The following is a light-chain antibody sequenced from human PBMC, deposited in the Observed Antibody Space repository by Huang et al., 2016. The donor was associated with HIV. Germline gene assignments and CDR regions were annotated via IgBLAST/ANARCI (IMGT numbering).Light chain of an antibody. CDR3: QQYNTWPRT. V-gene: IGKV3-15*01. Sequence: EIVMTRSPATLSVSPGERVTLSCRASQSVTNSLVWYQQKPGQAPRLLIYDAFTRATGIPARFSGSGSGTEFTLTIGSLQSEDFAVYYCQQYNTWPRTFGQGTKVEIK. CDR2: DAF. CDR1: QSVTNS. J-gene: IGKJ1*01.